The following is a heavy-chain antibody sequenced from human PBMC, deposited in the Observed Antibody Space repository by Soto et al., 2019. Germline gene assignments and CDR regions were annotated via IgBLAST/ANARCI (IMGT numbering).Heavy chain of an antibody. CDR2: IWYDGSDK. Sequence: QVQLVESGGGVVQPGRSLRLSCAASGFIFNNYGMHWVRQAPGKGLEWVAVIWYDGSDKYYANSVKGRFTISRDNSNNTLYLQMNSLSAEDTAVYYCARERADSYEILNGNPYYYYPMDVWGQGTTVTVTS. J-gene: IGHJ6*02. CDR1: GFIFNNYG. V-gene: IGHV3-33*01. D-gene: IGHD3-9*01. CDR3: ARERADSYEILNGNPYYYYPMDV.